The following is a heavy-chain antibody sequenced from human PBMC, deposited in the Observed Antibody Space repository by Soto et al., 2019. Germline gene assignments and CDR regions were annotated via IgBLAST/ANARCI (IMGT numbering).Heavy chain of an antibody. CDR3: AIGFGGVIVVAAYFEY. J-gene: IGHJ4*02. CDR1: GFTFSKYA. Sequence: EVQLLESGGGLVQPGGSLRLSCVASGFTFSKYAVSWVRQAPGKGLEWVSAIGGSGAATYYADSVKGRFTISSDNSKNTLYLQMNRLRDEDTAVYYCAIGFGGVIVVAAYFEYWGQGTLVTVSS. D-gene: IGHD3-16*02. V-gene: IGHV3-23*01. CDR2: IGGSGAAT.